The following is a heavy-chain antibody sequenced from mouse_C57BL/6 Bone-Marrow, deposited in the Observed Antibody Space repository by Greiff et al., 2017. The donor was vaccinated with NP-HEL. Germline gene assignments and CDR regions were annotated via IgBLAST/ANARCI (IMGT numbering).Heavy chain of an antibody. D-gene: IGHD1-1*01. V-gene: IGHV1-55*01. CDR2: IYPGSGST. CDR3: ARVITTVHAMDY. J-gene: IGHJ4*01. CDR1: GYTFTSYW. Sequence: QVQLQQPGAELVKPGSSVKMSCKASGYTFTSYWITWVKQRPGQGLEWIGDIYPGSGSTNYNEKFKSKATLTVDPSSSTAYMQLSSLTSEDSAVYYCARVITTVHAMDYWGQGTSVTVSS.